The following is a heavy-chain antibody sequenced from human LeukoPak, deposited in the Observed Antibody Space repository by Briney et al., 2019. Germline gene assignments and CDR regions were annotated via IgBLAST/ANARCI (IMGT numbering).Heavy chain of an antibody. CDR1: GFTFSSYG. CDR3: ARDGKGRNRIGYYFDY. CDR2: IWYDGSNK. Sequence: PGGSLRLSCAASGFTFSSYGMHWVRQAPGKGLEWVAVIWYDGSNKYYADSVKGRFTISRDNSKNSLYLQMNSLRAEDTAVYYCARDGKGRNRIGYYFDYWGQGTLVTVSS. V-gene: IGHV3-33*01. J-gene: IGHJ4*02. D-gene: IGHD3-10*01.